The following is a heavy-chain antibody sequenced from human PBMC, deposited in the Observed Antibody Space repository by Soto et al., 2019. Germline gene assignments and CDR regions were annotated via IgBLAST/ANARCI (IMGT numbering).Heavy chain of an antibody. CDR3: AKRGGYDYVWKSYRPDY. V-gene: IGHV3-23*01. Sequence: GGSLRLSCVASGFTFSSFAMTWVRQAPGKGLEWVSTLSGSGGDTYYADSVNGRLTISRDKSKNTLYLQMDRLRVEDTAAYYCAKRGGYDYVWKSYRPDYWGQGTLVTVSS. CDR2: LSGSGGDT. D-gene: IGHD3-16*02. J-gene: IGHJ4*02. CDR1: GFTFSSFA.